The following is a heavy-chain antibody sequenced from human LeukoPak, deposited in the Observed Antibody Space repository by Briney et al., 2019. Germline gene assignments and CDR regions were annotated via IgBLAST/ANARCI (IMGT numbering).Heavy chain of an antibody. J-gene: IGHJ4*02. Sequence: ASVKVSCKASGGTFSSYAISWVRQAPGQGLEWMGRIIPILGIANYAQKFQGRVTITADKSTSTAYMELSSLRSEDTAVYYCARHTQWLVRGAFDYWGQGTLVTVSS. CDR3: ARHTQWLVRGAFDY. CDR2: IIPILGIA. D-gene: IGHD6-19*01. V-gene: IGHV1-69*04. CDR1: GGTFSSYA.